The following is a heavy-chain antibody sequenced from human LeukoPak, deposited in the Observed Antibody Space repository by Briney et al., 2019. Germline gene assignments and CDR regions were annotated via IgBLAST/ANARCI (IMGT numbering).Heavy chain of an antibody. Sequence: PSETLSLTCTVSGGSISSSSYYWGWIRQPPGKGLEWIGSIYYSGSTYYNPSLKSRVTISVDTSKNQFSLKLSSVTAADTAVYYCASWVAEAPFDYWGQGTLVTVSS. J-gene: IGHJ4*02. CDR2: IYYSGST. CDR3: ASWVAEAPFDY. V-gene: IGHV4-39*01. D-gene: IGHD6-19*01. CDR1: GGSISSSSYY.